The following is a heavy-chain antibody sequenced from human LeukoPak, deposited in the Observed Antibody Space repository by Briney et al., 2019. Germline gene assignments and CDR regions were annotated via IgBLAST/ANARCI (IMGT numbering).Heavy chain of an antibody. J-gene: IGHJ5*02. D-gene: IGHD2-2*01. CDR1: GFTFSTYA. CDR3: AKDGRGGDCTSASCTNWFGP. V-gene: IGHV3-23*01. CDR2: IGGSGGVT. Sequence: PGGSLRLSCAASGFTFSTYALTWVRQAPGKGLEWVSTIGGSGGVTYYADSVKGRVTISRDNSKNTLYLQMNSLRAEDTAVYYCAKDGRGGDCTSASCTNWFGPWGQGTLATVSS.